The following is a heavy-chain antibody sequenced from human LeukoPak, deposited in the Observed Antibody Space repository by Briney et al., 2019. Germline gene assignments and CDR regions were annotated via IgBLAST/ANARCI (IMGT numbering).Heavy chain of an antibody. CDR3: ARDRGAYCGGDCYLGFDY. CDR1: GFSFSEHG. Sequence: PGGSLRLSCAASGFSFSEHGVHWVRQAPGKGPEWVTVTWYDGSNNHYADSVKGRFTISRDNAKKSLYLQMTSLTAEDTAVYYCARDRGAYCGGDCYLGFDYWGRGTLVTVSS. J-gene: IGHJ4*01. V-gene: IGHV3-33*01. D-gene: IGHD2-21*02. CDR2: TWYDGSNN.